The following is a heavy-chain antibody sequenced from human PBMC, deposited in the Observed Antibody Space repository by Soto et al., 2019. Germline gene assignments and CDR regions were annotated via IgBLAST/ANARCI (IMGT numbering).Heavy chain of an antibody. Sequence: QVQLQESGPGLVKPSQTLSLTCTVSGGSISSGGYYWSWIRQHPGKGLEWIGYIYYSGSTYYNPSPKSRVTISVDTSKNQFSLKLSSVTAADTAVYYCARLALMTTVTTEFDYWGQGTLVTVSS. CDR3: ARLALMTTVTTEFDY. CDR2: IYYSGST. J-gene: IGHJ4*02. CDR1: GGSISSGGYY. V-gene: IGHV4-31*03. D-gene: IGHD4-17*01.